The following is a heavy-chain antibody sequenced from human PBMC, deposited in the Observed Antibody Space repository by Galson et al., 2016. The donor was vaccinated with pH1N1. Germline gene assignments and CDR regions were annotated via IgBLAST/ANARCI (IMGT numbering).Heavy chain of an antibody. CDR2: VHITVRN. Sequence: SETLSLTCSVSGASMKSYYWGWIRHPAEKTLEWIGRVHITVRNTYHPSLKSRVTMSVETSKTQLSLTLTSVTAADTAVYYCAAQTVGATTVFDLWGPGTKVIVSS. J-gene: IGHJ2*01. D-gene: IGHD1-26*01. V-gene: IGHV4-4*07. CDR3: AAQTVGATTVFDL. CDR1: GASMKSYY.